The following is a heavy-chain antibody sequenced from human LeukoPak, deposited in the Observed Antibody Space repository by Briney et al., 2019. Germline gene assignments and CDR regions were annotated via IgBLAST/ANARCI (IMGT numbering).Heavy chain of an antibody. CDR2: IWYDGSNK. D-gene: IGHD1-26*01. CDR1: GFTFSSYG. CDR3: ARESVGADDY. V-gene: IGHV3-33*01. Sequence: GGSLRLSCAASGFTFSSYGMHWVRQAPGKGLEWVAVIWYDGSNKYYADSVKGRFTISRDDSKSTLFLQMNSLRAEDTAVYYCARESVGADDYWGQGTLVTVSS. J-gene: IGHJ4*02.